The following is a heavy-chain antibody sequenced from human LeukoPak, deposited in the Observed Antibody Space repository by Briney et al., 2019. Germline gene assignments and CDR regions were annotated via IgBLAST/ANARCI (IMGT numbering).Heavy chain of an antibody. D-gene: IGHD1-7*01. CDR1: GFTFSNYA. V-gene: IGHV3-23*01. CDR2: INGGGGST. Sequence: GGSLRLSCDASGFTFSNYAMRWVRPAPGRGLAWVSSINGGGGSTYYADAVRGRFAISRDNAKSTLVLQMNSLGVDDTAVYYCAKGNRAHNWNYFCLDAWGEGTAVTVSS. J-gene: IGHJ6*01. CDR3: AKGNRAHNWNYFCLDA.